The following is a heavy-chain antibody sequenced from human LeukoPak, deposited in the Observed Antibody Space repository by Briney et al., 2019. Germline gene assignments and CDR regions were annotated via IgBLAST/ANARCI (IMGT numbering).Heavy chain of an antibody. Sequence: GGPLRLSCAASGFTFSSYSMNWVRQAPGKGLEWVSSISSSSSYIYYADSVKGRFTISRDNAKNSLYLQMNSLRAEDTAVYYCASTLYGSGSYYDYWGQGTLVTVSS. V-gene: IGHV3-21*01. D-gene: IGHD3-10*01. CDR1: GFTFSSYS. CDR3: ASTLYGSGSYYDY. J-gene: IGHJ4*02. CDR2: ISSSSSYI.